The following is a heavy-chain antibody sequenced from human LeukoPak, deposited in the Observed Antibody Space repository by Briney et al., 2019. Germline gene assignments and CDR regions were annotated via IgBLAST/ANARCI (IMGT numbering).Heavy chain of an antibody. V-gene: IGHV3-23*01. CDR1: GFTFSSYA. Sequence: GGSLRLSCVASGFTFSSYAMSWVRQAPGKGLEWVSDSGSGGSTYYADSVKGRFTISRDNSKNTLYLQMNSLRAEDTAVYYCAKEHGGSSWYEDAFDIWGQGTMVTVSS. D-gene: IGHD6-13*01. J-gene: IGHJ3*02. CDR3: AKEHGGSSWYEDAFDI. CDR2: SGSGGST.